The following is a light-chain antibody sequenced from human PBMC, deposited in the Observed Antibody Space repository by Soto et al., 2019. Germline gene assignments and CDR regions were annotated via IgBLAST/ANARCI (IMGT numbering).Light chain of an antibody. CDR2: GAS. CDR3: QQYNSWPPIT. CDR1: QSVRTK. Sequence: EIVMTQSPDTLYVSPVEGATLSCRASQSVRTKLAWYQQKAGQAPRLLIYGASTRATGIPDRFSGSGSGTEFTLTVSSLQSEDFAVYYCQQYNSWPPITFGQGTRLEI. J-gene: IGKJ5*01. V-gene: IGKV3-15*01.